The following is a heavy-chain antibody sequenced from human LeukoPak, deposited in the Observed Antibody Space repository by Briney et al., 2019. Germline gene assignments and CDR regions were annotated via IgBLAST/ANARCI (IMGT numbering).Heavy chain of an antibody. V-gene: IGHV3-23*01. J-gene: IGHJ4*02. CDR3: AKRSITMIVVVPDYFDY. CDR1: GFTFSSYA. D-gene: IGHD3-22*01. CDR2: ISGSGSST. Sequence: PGGSLRLSCAASGFTFSSYAMSWVRRAPGKGLEWVSAISGSGSSTYYADSVKGRFTISRDNSKNTLYLQMNSLRAEDTAVYYCAKRSITMIVVVPDYFDYWGQGTLVTVSS.